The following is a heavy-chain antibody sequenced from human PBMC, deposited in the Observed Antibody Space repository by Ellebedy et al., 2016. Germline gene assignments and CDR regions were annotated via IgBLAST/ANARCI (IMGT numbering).Heavy chain of an antibody. V-gene: IGHV3-66*01. CDR3: AIAVAGKGYFDY. CDR1: GFTVSSNY. CDR2: IYSGGST. Sequence: GESLKISCAASGFTVSSNYMSWVRQAPGKGLEWVSVIYSGGSTYYADSVKGRFTISRDNSKNTLYLQMNSLRAEDTAVYYCAIAVAGKGYFDYWGQGTPVTVSS. J-gene: IGHJ4*02. D-gene: IGHD6-19*01.